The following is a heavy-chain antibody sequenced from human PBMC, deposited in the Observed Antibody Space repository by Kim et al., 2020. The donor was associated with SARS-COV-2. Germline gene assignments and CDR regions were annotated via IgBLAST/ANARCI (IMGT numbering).Heavy chain of an antibody. V-gene: IGHV3-33*01. CDR3: ARENGGVGAMDY. D-gene: IGHD1-26*01. CDR2: IWYDGSNQ. J-gene: IGHJ4*02. Sequence: GGSLRLSCAASRFTFSSYGMHWVRQAPGKGLEWVALIWYDGSNQYYADSVKGRFTVSKDNSKNTLYLQMNSLRAEDTAVYYCARENGGVGAMDYWGQGTL. CDR1: RFTFSSYG.